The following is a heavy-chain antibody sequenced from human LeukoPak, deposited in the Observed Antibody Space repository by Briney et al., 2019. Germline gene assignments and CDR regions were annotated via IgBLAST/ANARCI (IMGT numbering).Heavy chain of an antibody. CDR2: VSPSGDIT. Sequence: PGGSLRLSCAASGFTFSTYGMNWVRQAPGKGLEWVSGVSPSGDITYYADSVKGRFTISRDNSKNTVYLQMNNVRAEDTAVYYCAKDGPWLGFDDWGQGTLVTVSS. J-gene: IGHJ4*02. CDR3: AKDGPWLGFDD. CDR1: GFTFSTYG. V-gene: IGHV3-23*01. D-gene: IGHD3-22*01.